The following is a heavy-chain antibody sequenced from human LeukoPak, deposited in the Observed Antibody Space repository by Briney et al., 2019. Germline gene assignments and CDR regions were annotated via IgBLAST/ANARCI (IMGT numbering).Heavy chain of an antibody. CDR1: GFTFSTYR. D-gene: IGHD6-13*01. CDR2: FSSSSGTM. V-gene: IGHV3-48*01. CDR3: ATVGSSWFYDY. J-gene: IGHJ4*02. Sequence: GGSLRLSCAASGFTFSTYRMSWVRQAPGEWLEWVSYFSSSSGTMYYADSVRGRFTISRDIAKNSLYLQMNSLRAEDTAVYYCATVGSSWFYDYWGQGTLVTVSS.